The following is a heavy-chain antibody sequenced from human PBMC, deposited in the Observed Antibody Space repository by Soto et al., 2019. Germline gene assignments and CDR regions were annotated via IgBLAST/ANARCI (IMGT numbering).Heavy chain of an antibody. CDR2: IFYRGNT. D-gene: IGHD6-19*01. J-gene: IGHJ4*02. Sequence: QLQLQESGPGLVKPSETLSLTCTVSDDSIGRSNYFWGWIRQPPGKGLEWIGNIFYRGNTHYNPSLKSGVIISLVTSNHHFSLRVSSVTAGDTAVYDWARDLYSGDSSGSFGYWGPGALVIVSS. V-gene: IGHV4-39*02. CDR1: DDSIGRSNYF. CDR3: ARDLYSGDSSGSFGY.